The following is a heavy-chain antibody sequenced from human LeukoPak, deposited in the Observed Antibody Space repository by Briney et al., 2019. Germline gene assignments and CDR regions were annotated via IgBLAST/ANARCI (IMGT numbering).Heavy chain of an antibody. CDR3: ARGRRMVYSSSWGYFDY. V-gene: IGHV3-23*01. CDR1: GFTFSSYA. J-gene: IGHJ4*02. CDR2: ISGSGAYT. D-gene: IGHD6-6*01. Sequence: GSLRLSCAASGFTFSSYAMSWVRQAPGKGLEWVSTISGSGAYTYYADSVKGRFTISRDNSKNTLYLQMNSLRAEDTAVYYCARGRRMVYSSSWGYFDYWGQGTLVTVSS.